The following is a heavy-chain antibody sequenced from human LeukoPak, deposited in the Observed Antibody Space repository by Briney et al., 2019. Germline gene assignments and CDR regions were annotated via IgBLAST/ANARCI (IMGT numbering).Heavy chain of an antibody. J-gene: IGHJ4*02. V-gene: IGHV3-7*03. D-gene: IGHD3-10*01. CDR3: ARDRYGSGSL. CDR2: IKQDGSEK. Sequence: SGGSLRLSCTASGFTFNNFAMHWVRQAPGKGLEWVANIKQDGSEKYYVDSVKGRFTISRDNAKNSLYLQMNSLRAEDTAVYYCARDRYGSGSLWGQGTLVTVSS. CDR1: GFTFNNFA.